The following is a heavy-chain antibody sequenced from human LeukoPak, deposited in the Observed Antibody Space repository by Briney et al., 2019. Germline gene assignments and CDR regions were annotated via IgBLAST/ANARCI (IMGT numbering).Heavy chain of an antibody. V-gene: IGHV3-30*04. CDR3: ARDFDSIQTFDI. CDR2: VSPDGGNK. CDR1: GFTFSTYA. J-gene: IGHJ3*02. Sequence: GGSLRLSCAASGFTFSTYAMHWVRQAPGKGLEWVAVVSPDGGNKYYADSVKGRLTISRDNSKNTLYLQMNSLRPEDTALYYCARDFDSIQTFDIWGQGTMVPVSS. D-gene: IGHD2-21*01.